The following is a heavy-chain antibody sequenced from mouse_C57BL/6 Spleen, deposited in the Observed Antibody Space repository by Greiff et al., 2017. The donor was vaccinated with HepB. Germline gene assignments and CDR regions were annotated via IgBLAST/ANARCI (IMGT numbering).Heavy chain of an antibody. V-gene: IGHV2-5*01. CDR2: MWRGGST. CDR3: AKTDYDGTLYFDD. J-gene: IGHJ2*01. Sequence: VQLVESGPGLVQPSQSLSITCTVSGFSLTSYGVHWVRQSPGKGLEWLGVMWRGGSTDYNAAFMSRLSITKDNSKSQVFFKMNSLQADDTAIYYCAKTDYDGTLYFDDWGQGTTLTVSS. D-gene: IGHD2-4*01. CDR1: GFSLTSYG.